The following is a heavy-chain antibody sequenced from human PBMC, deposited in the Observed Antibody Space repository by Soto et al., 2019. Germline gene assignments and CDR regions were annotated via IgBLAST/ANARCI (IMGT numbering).Heavy chain of an antibody. CDR1: GFTFSSYT. V-gene: IGHV3-23*01. CDR3: AQRSGLAPWLWFDP. D-gene: IGHD5-18*01. CDR2: ISVSGGST. Sequence: PXGSLRLTCAASGFTFSSYTMSWVRQAPGKGLEWVSAISVSGGSTYYADSVKGRFTISRDNSKNTLYLQMNSLRAEDTAVYYCAQRSGLAPWLWFDPWGQGTLVTVSS. J-gene: IGHJ5*02.